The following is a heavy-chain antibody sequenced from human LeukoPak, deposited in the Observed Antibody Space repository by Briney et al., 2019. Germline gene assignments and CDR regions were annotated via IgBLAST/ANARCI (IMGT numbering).Heavy chain of an antibody. J-gene: IGHJ3*02. CDR3: ARGGYYYDSSGYSHDAFDI. CDR1: GGSLSGHY. D-gene: IGHD3-22*01. Sequence: SETLSLTCTVSGGSLSGHYWSWIRQPPGKRLEWIGYVSYTGRTKYNPSLQSRVTISIDTSKSQFSLKLTSVTAADTAVYYCARGGYYYDSSGYSHDAFDIWGQGTMVTVSS. V-gene: IGHV4-59*11. CDR2: VSYTGRT.